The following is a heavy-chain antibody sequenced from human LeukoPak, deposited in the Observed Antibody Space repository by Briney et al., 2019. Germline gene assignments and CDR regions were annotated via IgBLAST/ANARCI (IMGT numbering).Heavy chain of an antibody. CDR2: LNPDGSST. CDR1: KFSFSSSW. Sequence: GGSLRLSCAASKFSFSSSWMHWVRQAPGKGLVWVSRLNPDGSSTDYADSVEGRFTISRDNSKNTLYLQMNSLRAEDTAVYYCAKDHPDEYSSGWYGGYWGQGTLVTVSS. J-gene: IGHJ4*02. CDR3: AKDHPDEYSSGWYGGY. D-gene: IGHD6-19*01. V-gene: IGHV3-74*01.